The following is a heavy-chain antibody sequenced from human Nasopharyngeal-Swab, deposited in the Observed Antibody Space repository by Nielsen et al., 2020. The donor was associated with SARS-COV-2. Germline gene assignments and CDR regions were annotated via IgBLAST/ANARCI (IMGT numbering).Heavy chain of an antibody. Sequence: GESLKISCAASGLTFSSYAMHWVRQAPGKGLEWVAVISYDGSNKYYADSVKGRFTISRDNSKNTLYLQMNSLRAEDTAVYYCARVLGDYGDSWGQGTLVTVSS. J-gene: IGHJ4*02. D-gene: IGHD1-26*01. CDR2: ISYDGSNK. CDR3: ARVLGDYGDS. CDR1: GLTFSSYA. V-gene: IGHV3-30-3*01.